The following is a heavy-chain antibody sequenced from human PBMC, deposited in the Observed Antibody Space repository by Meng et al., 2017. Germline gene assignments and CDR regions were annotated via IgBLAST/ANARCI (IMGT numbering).Heavy chain of an antibody. CDR3: ARGNSIHQRGGYYYYGMDV. CDR1: GYTFTSYD. CDR2: MNPNSGNT. V-gene: IGHV1-8*01. J-gene: IGHJ6*02. Sequence: ASVQVSCKASGYTFTSYDINWVRQATGQGLEWMGWMNPNSGNTGYAQKFQGRVTMTRNTSISTAYKALSSLRSEDTAVYYCARGNSIHQRGGYYYYGMDVWGQGTTVTVSS. D-gene: IGHD3-10*01.